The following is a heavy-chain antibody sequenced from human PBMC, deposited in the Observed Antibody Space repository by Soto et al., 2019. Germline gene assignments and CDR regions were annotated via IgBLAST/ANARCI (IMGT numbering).Heavy chain of an antibody. J-gene: IGHJ5*02. Sequence: QVQLVESGGGVVQPEKSLRLSCAASGFIFSNYGMHWVRQAPGKGLEWVAVIWYDGHKEYYADSVKGRFIISRDNSRNTVYLQMNSLRAEDTAVYYCARERAVDYYHWCDPWGQGTLVTVSS. V-gene: IGHV3-33*01. D-gene: IGHD3-3*02. CDR3: ARERAVDYYHWCDP. CDR2: IWYDGHKE. CDR1: GFIFSNYG.